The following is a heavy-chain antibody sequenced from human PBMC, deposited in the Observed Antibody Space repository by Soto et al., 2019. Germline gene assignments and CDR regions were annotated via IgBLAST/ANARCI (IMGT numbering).Heavy chain of an antibody. J-gene: IGHJ6*03. Sequence: PSETLSLTCTVSGGSISSYYWSWIRQPPGKGLEWIGYIYYSGSTNYNPSLKSRVTISVDTSKNQFSLKLSSVTAADTAVYYCARHCPGVAAERKYYYYYYMDAWGKGTTVTVSS. CDR3: ARHCPGVAAERKYYYYYYMDA. CDR1: GGSISSYY. V-gene: IGHV4-59*08. D-gene: IGHD6-13*01. CDR2: IYYSGST.